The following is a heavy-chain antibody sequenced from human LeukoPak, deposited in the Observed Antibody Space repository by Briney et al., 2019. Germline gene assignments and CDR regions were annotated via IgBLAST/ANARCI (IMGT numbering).Heavy chain of an antibody. CDR1: WLNQKSQR. V-gene: IGHV3-21*01. D-gene: IGHD1-26*01. CDR2: ISSSSSYI. J-gene: IGHJ6*03. CDR3: ARGGTTAYCYYYYMDV. Sequence: KPGGSLTHPCGPSWLNQKSQRMMYPRQAPEKGLEWVSSISSSSSYIYYADSVKGRFTISRDNAKNSLYLQMNSLRAEDTAVYYCARGGTTAYCYYYYMDVWGKGTTVTVSS.